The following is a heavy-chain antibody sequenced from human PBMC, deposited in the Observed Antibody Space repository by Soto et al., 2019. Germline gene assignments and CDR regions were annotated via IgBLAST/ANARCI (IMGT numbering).Heavy chain of an antibody. CDR3: ARDGNYLNGGMDV. CDR1: GYTFTGYY. V-gene: IGHV1-2*04. CDR2: INPNSGGT. D-gene: IGHD1-7*01. Sequence: ASVKVSCKASGYTFTGYYMHWVRQAPGQGLEWMGWINPNSGGTNYAQKFQGWVTMTRDTSISTAYMELSRLRSDDTAVYYCARDGNYLNGGMDVWGQGTTVTVSS. J-gene: IGHJ6*02.